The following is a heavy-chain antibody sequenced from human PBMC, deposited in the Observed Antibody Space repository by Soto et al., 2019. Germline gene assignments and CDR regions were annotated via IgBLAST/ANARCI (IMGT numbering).Heavy chain of an antibody. Sequence: EVQLVESGGGLVKPGGSLRLSCAASGFTFSSYSMNWVRQAPGKGLEWVSSISSSSSYIYYADSVKGRFTISRDNAKNSLYLQMNSLRAEDMAVYYGARGGRVRLRYFEEAGLRDGMDVWGQGTTVTVSS. CDR3: ARGGRVRLRYFEEAGLRDGMDV. J-gene: IGHJ6*02. D-gene: IGHD3-9*01. CDR2: ISSSSSYI. V-gene: IGHV3-21*01. CDR1: GFTFSSYS.